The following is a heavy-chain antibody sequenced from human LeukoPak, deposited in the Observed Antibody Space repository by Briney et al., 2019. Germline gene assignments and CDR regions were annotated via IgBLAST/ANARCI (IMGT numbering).Heavy chain of an antibody. CDR2: IYTSGSI. Sequence: SQTLSLTCTVSGGSISSGSYYWNWIRQPAGRGLGWIGRIYTSGSINYNPSLKSRVTISVDTSKNQFSLKLSSVTAADTAVYYCARVLRYFDWLLSGYYYYYMDVWGKGTTVTVSS. D-gene: IGHD3-9*01. J-gene: IGHJ6*03. V-gene: IGHV4-61*02. CDR1: GGSISSGSYY. CDR3: ARVLRYFDWLLSGYYYYYMDV.